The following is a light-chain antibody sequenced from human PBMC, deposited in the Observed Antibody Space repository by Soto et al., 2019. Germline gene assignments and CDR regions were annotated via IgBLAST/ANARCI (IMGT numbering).Light chain of an antibody. J-gene: IGKJ3*01. CDR1: QSVSSN. V-gene: IGKV3-15*01. CDR2: GAS. CDR3: QQYNNWPL. Sequence: EIVMTQSPATLSVSPGARATLSCRASQSVSSNLDWYQQKPGQAPRLLIYGASTRATGIPARFSGSGSGTEFTLTISSLQSEDVAVYYCQQYNNWPLFGPGTKVDIK.